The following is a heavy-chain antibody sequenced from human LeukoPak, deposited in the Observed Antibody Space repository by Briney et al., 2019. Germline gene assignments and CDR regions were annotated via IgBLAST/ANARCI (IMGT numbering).Heavy chain of an antibody. D-gene: IGHD1-26*01. V-gene: IGHV3-74*01. J-gene: IGHJ4*02. CDR3: VKGRGRARVVYFDY. Sequence: GGTLRLSCAASGFTFSSSWIHWVRQAPGKGLVWVSRINKDGSVTDYAESVKGRFSISRDNAKNTLYLQMNSLRVEDTAIYYCVKGRGRARVVYFDYWGKGPLVTVSS. CDR2: INKDGSVT. CDR1: GFTFSSSW.